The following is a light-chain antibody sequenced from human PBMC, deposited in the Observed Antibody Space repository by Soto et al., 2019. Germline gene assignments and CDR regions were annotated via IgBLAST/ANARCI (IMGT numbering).Light chain of an antibody. Sequence: QSALTQPASVSGSPGQSITISCTGTSSDVGGYKYVSWYQHHPGKAPKLMIYEVSNRPSGVSNRFSGSKSGNTASLTISGLQAEDEADYYCSSYTTRSTWVFGGGTKVTVL. CDR1: SSDVGGYKY. J-gene: IGLJ3*02. CDR3: SSYTTRSTWV. CDR2: EVS. V-gene: IGLV2-14*01.